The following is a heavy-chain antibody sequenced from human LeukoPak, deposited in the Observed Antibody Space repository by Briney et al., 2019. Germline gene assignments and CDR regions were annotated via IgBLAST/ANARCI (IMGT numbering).Heavy chain of an antibody. CDR2: IYYSGST. J-gene: IGHJ4*02. Sequence: GSLRLSCAVSGFTFSTYAMSWVRQPPGKGLEWIGSIYYSGSTYYNPSLKSRVTISVDTSKNQFSLKLSSVTAADTAVYYCARRRYFDYWGQGTLVTVSS. CDR1: GFTFSTYA. CDR3: ARRRYFDY. V-gene: IGHV4-39*01.